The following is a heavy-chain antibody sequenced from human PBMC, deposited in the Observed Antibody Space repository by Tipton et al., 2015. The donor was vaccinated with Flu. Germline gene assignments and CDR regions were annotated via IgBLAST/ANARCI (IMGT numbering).Heavy chain of an antibody. CDR1: GFTFSSYA. CDR3: ARGNDFWSGPYDY. D-gene: IGHD3-3*01. J-gene: IGHJ4*02. CDR2: ISYDGSNK. V-gene: IGHV3-30-3*01. Sequence: SLRLSCAASGFTFSSYAMHWVRQAPGKGLEWVAVISYDGSNKYYADSVKGRFTISRDNSKNTLYLQMNSPRAEDTAVYYCARGNDFWSGPYDYWGQGTLVTVSS.